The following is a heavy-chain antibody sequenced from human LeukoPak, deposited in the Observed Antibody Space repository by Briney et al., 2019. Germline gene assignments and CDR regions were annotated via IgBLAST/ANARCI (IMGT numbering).Heavy chain of an antibody. V-gene: IGHV3-48*02. CDR1: GFTLSRSN. Sequence: GGSLRLSCAASGFTLSRSNMNWVRQAPGKGLEWVSYIGSSSRSIYYADSVKGRFTISRDDAKNSLYLQMNSLRDEDTAVYYCARDPVRGMDVWGQGTTVTVSS. J-gene: IGHJ6*02. D-gene: IGHD3-10*01. CDR3: ARDPVRGMDV. CDR2: IGSSSRSI.